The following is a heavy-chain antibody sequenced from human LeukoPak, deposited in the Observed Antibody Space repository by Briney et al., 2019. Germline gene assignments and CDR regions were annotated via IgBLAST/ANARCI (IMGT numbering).Heavy chain of an antibody. CDR1: GFTFSSYT. J-gene: IGHJ4*02. V-gene: IGHV3-64*01. CDR2: ISNNGGST. Sequence: GGSLRLSCAASGFTFSSYTMFWVRQAPGKGLEYVSAISNNGGSTYYANSVKGRFTISRDNSKNTVYLQMNSLRAEDTAVYYCARVGGSYFNYWGQGTLVTVSS. CDR3: ARVGGSYFNY. D-gene: IGHD1-26*01.